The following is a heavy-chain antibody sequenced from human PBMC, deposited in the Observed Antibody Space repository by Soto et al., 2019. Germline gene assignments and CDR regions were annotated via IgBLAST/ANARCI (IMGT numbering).Heavy chain of an antibody. CDR1: GGYVSSGSYQ. CDR3: ARDGHGMDV. Sequence: PSGTLSLTYTVSGGYVSSGSYQWTWIRQPPGKGLEWIGYIHVSGSTNDNPSLKGRVTMSIDTSKNQFSLKLSSVTAADTAVYYCARDGHGMDVWGQGTKVTAP. V-gene: IGHV4-61*01. J-gene: IGHJ6*02. CDR2: IHVSGST.